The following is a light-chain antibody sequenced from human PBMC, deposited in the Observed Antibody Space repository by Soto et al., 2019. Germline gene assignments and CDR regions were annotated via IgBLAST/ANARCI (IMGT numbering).Light chain of an antibody. CDR3: QQLNSYPLT. CDR2: AAS. CDR1: QGISSY. Sequence: EIQLARSPSFLSASVGDRVTITCRASQGISSYLAWYQQKPGKAPKLLIYAASTLQSGVPSRFSGSGSGTEFTLTISSLQPEDFATYYCQQLNSYPLTFGGGTKVEIK. J-gene: IGKJ4*01. V-gene: IGKV1-9*01.